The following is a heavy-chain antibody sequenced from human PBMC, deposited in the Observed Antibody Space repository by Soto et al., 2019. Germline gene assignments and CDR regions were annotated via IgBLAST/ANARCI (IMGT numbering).Heavy chain of an antibody. Sequence: QLQLQESGPGLVKPSETLSLTCTVSGGSISSSSYYWGWIRQPPGKGLEWGGSIYYSGSTYYIPSLKSRVTISVDTSKNQFSLKLSSATAADTAVYYCAGQEDVVVPARFDPWGQGTLNTVSS. CDR1: GGSISSSSYY. J-gene: IGHJ5*02. V-gene: IGHV4-39*01. D-gene: IGHD2-2*01. CDR3: AGQEDVVVPARFDP. CDR2: IYYSGST.